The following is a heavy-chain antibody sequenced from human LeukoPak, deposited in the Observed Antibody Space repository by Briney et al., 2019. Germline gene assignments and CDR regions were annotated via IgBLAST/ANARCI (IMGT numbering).Heavy chain of an antibody. CDR1: GFTVSSNY. D-gene: IGHD6-13*01. Sequence: PGGSLRLSCAASGFTVSSNYMSWVRQAPGKGLEWVSVIYSGGSTYYADSVKGRFTISRDNSKNTLYLQMNSLRAEDTAVYYCAREPIAAAGTGSLDYWGQGTLVTVSS. J-gene: IGHJ4*02. CDR3: AREPIAAAGTGSLDY. V-gene: IGHV3-53*01. CDR2: IYSGGST.